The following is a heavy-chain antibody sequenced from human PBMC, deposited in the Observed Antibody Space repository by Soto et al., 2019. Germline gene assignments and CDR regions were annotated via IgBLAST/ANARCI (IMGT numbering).Heavy chain of an antibody. V-gene: IGHV4-39*01. Sequence: SETLSLTCTVSGGFISSSSYYWGWIRQPPGKGLEWIGSIYYSGSTYYNPSLKSRVTISVDTSKNQFSLKLSSVTAADTAVYYCARLCTEWKEATLNRLNWFDPWGQGTLVSVSS. D-gene: IGHD3-3*01. J-gene: IGHJ5*02. CDR1: GGFISSSSYY. CDR3: ARLCTEWKEATLNRLNWFDP. CDR2: IYYSGST.